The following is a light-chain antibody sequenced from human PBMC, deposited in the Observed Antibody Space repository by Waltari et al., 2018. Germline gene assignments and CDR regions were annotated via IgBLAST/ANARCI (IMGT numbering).Light chain of an antibody. CDR1: QSISRL. V-gene: IGKV1-5*03. J-gene: IGKJ2*01. CDR2: KAS. Sequence: DIQMTQSPSTLSASVGDKVTITLRASQSISRLLSLYQHKPGKTPTLLIYKASNLETGVPSRFSGSESGTEFTLTISSLQPDDFATYYCQQYNSYPYTFGQGTKLEIK. CDR3: QQYNSYPYT.